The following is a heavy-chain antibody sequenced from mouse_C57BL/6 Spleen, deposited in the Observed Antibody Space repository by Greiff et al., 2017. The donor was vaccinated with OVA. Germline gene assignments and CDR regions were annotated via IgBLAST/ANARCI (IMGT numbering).Heavy chain of an antibody. J-gene: IGHJ2*01. Sequence: EVQLQQSGPELVKPGASVKISCKASGYTFTDYYMNWVKQSHGKSLEWIGDINPNNGGTSYNQKFKGKATLTVDKSSSTAYMELRSLTSEDSAVYYCARWTLNWDWYYFDYWGQGTTLTVSS. CDR3: ARWTLNWDWYYFDY. D-gene: IGHD4-1*02. CDR1: GYTFTDYY. CDR2: INPNNGGT. V-gene: IGHV1-26*01.